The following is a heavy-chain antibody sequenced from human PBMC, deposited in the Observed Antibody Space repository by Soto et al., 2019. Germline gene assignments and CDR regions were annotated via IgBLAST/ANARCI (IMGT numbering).Heavy chain of an antibody. D-gene: IGHD1-1*01. J-gene: IGHJ4*02. Sequence: SETLSLTCAVSGGSIDDYSWSWIRQPPGKGLEWIGYIYHYGNPHYNASLRSRVTLSVDRSKNQFSLNLRSVTAADTAVYYCARDVGYGPLDYWGQGSLVTVSS. V-gene: IGHV4-30-2*01. CDR1: GGSIDDYS. CDR3: ARDVGYGPLDY. CDR2: IYHYGNP.